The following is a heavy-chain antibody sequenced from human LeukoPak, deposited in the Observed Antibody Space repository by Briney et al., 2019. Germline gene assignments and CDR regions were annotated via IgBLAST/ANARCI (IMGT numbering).Heavy chain of an antibody. Sequence: GGSLRLSCAASGFIVNTNYMNWVRQAPGKGLEWVANIKQDGSEKNYVDSVKGRFTISRDNAKNSLYLQMNSLRAEDTAVYYCASGLELDYWGQGTLVTVSS. J-gene: IGHJ4*02. V-gene: IGHV3-7*03. CDR1: GFIVNTNY. CDR2: IKQDGSEK. CDR3: ASGLELDY.